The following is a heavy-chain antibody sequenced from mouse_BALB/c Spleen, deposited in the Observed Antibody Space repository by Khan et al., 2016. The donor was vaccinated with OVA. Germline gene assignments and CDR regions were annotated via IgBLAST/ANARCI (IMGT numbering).Heavy chain of an antibody. J-gene: IGHJ4*01. CDR3: ARQPFYHYNIMDF. CDR2: IWGDGST. CDR1: GFSLANYG. V-gene: IGHV2-6-1*01. Sequence: QVRLKESGPGLVAPSQSLSITCTISGFSLANYGVHWVRQPPGKGLEWLVVIWGDGSTTYNSALKSRLTISKDNSKSQVFLKMNSLQPDDTAMYFCARQPFYHYNIMDFWGQGTSVTVSS. D-gene: IGHD2-3*01.